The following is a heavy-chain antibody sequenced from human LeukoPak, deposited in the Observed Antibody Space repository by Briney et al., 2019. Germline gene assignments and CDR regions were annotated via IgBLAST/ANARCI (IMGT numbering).Heavy chain of an antibody. CDR1: GFTFSSYA. D-gene: IGHD6-6*01. V-gene: IGHV3-23*01. Sequence: RSGGSLRLSCAASGFTFSSYAMSWVRQAPGKGLEWVSAISGSGGSTYYADSVKGRFTISRDNSKNTLYLQMNSLRAEDTAVYYCAKDISPSIAARPDWFDPWGQGTLVTVSS. CDR3: AKDISPSIAARPDWFDP. CDR2: ISGSGGST. J-gene: IGHJ5*02.